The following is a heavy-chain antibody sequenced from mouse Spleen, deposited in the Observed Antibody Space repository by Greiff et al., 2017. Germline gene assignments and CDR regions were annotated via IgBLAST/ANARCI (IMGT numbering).Heavy chain of an antibody. V-gene: IGHV5-9-3*01. D-gene: IGHD3-2*01. CDR2: ISSGGSYT. CDR1: GFTFSSYA. Sequence: EVQLVESGGGLVKPGGSLKLSCAASGFTFSSYAMSWVRQTPEKRLEWVATISSGGSYTYYPDSVKGRFTISRDNAKNTLYLQMSSLRSEDTAMYYCARQDSSGYVLDYWGQGTTLTVSS. J-gene: IGHJ2*01. CDR3: ARQDSSGYVLDY.